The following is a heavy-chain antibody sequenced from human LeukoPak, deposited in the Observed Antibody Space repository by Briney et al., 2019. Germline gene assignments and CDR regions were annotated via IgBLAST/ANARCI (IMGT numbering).Heavy chain of an antibody. D-gene: IGHD6-19*01. CDR2: ISGSGGST. V-gene: IGHV3-23*01. CDR3: AKESSGWYPYYFDC. J-gene: IGHJ4*02. CDR1: GFTFSSYA. Sequence: GGSVTLSCAASGFTFSSYAMSWLRQAPGKGLEWVSAISGSGGSTYYADSVKDRFTISRDNSKNTLYLQMNSLRAEDTAVYYCAKESSGWYPYYFDCWGEGTLVTVSS.